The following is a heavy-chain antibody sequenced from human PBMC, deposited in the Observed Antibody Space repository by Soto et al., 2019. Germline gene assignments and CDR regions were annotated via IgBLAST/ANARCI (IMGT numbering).Heavy chain of an antibody. CDR1: GFTFSQYP. V-gene: IGHV3-30*03. J-gene: IGHJ6*02. Sequence: QMQLVQSGGGVVQPGRSLRLSCAASGFTFSQYPMHWVRQAPGKGLEWVAVVSFDGSNKYYRDSVKGRFTISKDNGKNKLNLQMNDLRHEETAVYYCARLPGPLVSVIYIYPVDAREKPSDVDVWGQGTSVTASS. D-gene: IGHD2-8*01. CDR2: VSFDGSNK. CDR3: ARLPGPLVSVIYIYPVDAREKPSDVDV.